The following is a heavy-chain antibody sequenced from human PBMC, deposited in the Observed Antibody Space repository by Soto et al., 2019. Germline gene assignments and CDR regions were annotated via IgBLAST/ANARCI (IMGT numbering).Heavy chain of an antibody. CDR1: GFTFGDYY. CDR2: ISGSGSNI. CDR3: AREGGLKAGPQRASIWGSNWQSRGEYFYYYTDV. J-gene: IGHJ6*03. Sequence: QVQLVESGGDLVKSGGSLRLSCAASGFTFGDYYMSWIRQAPGKGLEWVSYISGSGSNIYYADSVKGRFTISRDNDMNSLFLQMANLRAEDTAVYYCAREGGLKAGPQRASIWGSNWQSRGEYFYYYTDVWGKGTTVTVSS. V-gene: IGHV3-11*01. D-gene: IGHD6-13*01.